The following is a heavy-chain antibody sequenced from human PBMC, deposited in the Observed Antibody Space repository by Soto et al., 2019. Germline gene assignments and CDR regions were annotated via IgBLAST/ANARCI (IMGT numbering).Heavy chain of an antibody. D-gene: IGHD5-18*01. J-gene: IGHJ6*02. CDR2: ISAYNGNT. CDR1: GYTFTSYC. Sequence: ASVKVSCKASGYTFTSYCISWVLQAPGQGLEWMGWISAYNGNTNYAQKLQGRVTMTTDTSTSTAYMELRSLRSDDTAVYYCARGHGYSYGYPDYYYGMDVWGQGTTVTVSS. CDR3: ARGHGYSYGYPDYYYGMDV. V-gene: IGHV1-18*04.